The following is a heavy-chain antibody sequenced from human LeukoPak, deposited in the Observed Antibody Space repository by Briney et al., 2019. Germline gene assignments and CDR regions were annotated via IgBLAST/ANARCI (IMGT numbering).Heavy chain of an antibody. CDR3: ARDPPHVYGDYYYYMDV. CDR2: IYYSGST. D-gene: IGHD4-17*01. V-gene: IGHV4-59*11. J-gene: IGHJ6*03. CDR1: GGSISSHY. Sequence: SETLSLTCTVSGGSISSHYWSWIRQPPGKGLEWIGYIYYSGSTNYNPSLKSRVTISVDTSKNQFSLKLSSVTAADTAVYYCARDPPHVYGDYYYYMDVWGKGTTVTVSS.